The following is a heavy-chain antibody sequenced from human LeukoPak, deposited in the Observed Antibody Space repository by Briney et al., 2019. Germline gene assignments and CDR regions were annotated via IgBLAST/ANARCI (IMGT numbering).Heavy chain of an antibody. V-gene: IGHV4-39*07. CDR2: MYYGGST. D-gene: IGHD3-22*01. CDR3: ARDRGSITMIVDTS. CDR1: GGSLSSSDYH. Sequence: SETLSLTCTVSGGSLSSSDYHWGWIRQPPGKGLEWIGSMYYGGSTYYNPSLKSRVTISVDTSKNQFSLKLSSVTAADTAVYFCARDRGSITMIVDTSWGQGTLVTVSS. J-gene: IGHJ4*02.